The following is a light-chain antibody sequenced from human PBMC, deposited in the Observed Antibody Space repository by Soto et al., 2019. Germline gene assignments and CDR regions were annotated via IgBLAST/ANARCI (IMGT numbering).Light chain of an antibody. J-gene: IGKJ2*01. Sequence: EIVLTQSPATLSLSPGERATLSCRASQSVSSYLALYQQKPGQAHRLLIYDASNRATGIPARFSGSGSWTDFTLTIISLEPEDFAVYYCQQRSNFMYTFGQGTKLEIK. CDR3: QQRSNFMYT. V-gene: IGKV3-11*01. CDR1: QSVSSY. CDR2: DAS.